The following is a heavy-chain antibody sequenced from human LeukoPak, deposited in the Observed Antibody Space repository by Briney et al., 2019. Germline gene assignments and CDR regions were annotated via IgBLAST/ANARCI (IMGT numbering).Heavy chain of an antibody. Sequence: GGSLRLSCAASGFTFSSYWMIWVRQAPGKGLVYVSHMNTDGSTTNYVDSVKGRFTISRDNAKNSLYLQMNSLRVEDTAVYYCARGDAFSGDYWGQGTLVTVSS. J-gene: IGHJ4*02. V-gene: IGHV3-74*01. CDR1: GFTFSSYW. D-gene: IGHD5-24*01. CDR2: MNTDGSTT. CDR3: ARGDAFSGDY.